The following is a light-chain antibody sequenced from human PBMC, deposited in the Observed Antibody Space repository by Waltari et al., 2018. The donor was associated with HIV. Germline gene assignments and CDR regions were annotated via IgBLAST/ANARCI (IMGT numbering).Light chain of an antibody. Sequence: QSVLTQPPSASGTPGQRVTISCSGSSSNFGSNTVNWYQQRPGTAPKVLIYRNDQRPSGVPDRFSGSKSGTSASLAISGLQSEDEADYYCAAWDDSLDGWVFGGGTKLTVL. J-gene: IGLJ3*02. CDR2: RND. V-gene: IGLV1-44*01. CDR3: AAWDDSLDGWV. CDR1: SSNFGSNT.